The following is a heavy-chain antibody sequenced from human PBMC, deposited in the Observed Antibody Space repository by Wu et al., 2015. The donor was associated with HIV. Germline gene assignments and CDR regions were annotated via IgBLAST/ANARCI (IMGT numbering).Heavy chain of an antibody. CDR3: ARDQNVQSSSWIFEY. CDR1: GYTFSGYP. V-gene: IGHV1-69*01. Sequence: QVQLVQSGAEVKKPGASVNVSCKASGYTFSGYPINWVRQAPGQGLEWMGGIIPIFATTNYAQNFQGRIKISADGSTSTAYMELSTLRSEDTAVYYCARDQNVQSSSWIFEYWGQGTLVTVSS. CDR2: IIPIFATT. J-gene: IGHJ4*02. D-gene: IGHD6-13*01.